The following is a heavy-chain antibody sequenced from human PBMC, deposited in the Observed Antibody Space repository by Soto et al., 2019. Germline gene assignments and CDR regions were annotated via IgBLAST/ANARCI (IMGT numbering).Heavy chain of an antibody. Sequence: GGSLRLSCTASAFTFGDYAMSWFRQAPGKGLEWIGFIRSKSYGGTTEYAASFQGHVSISTDKSISTAYLQWISLQVSDTAIYYCAREGSYGVYSDSWGPGTLVTVSS. CDR2: IRSKSYGGTT. J-gene: IGHJ4*02. CDR3: AREGSYGVYSDS. V-gene: IGHV3-49*03. D-gene: IGHD4-17*01. CDR1: AFTFGDYA.